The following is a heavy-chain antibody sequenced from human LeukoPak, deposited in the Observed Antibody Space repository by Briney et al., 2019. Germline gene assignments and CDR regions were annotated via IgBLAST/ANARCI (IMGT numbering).Heavy chain of an antibody. Sequence: ESGPTLVNPTQTLTLTCTFSGFSLSTSGEAVGWIRQPPGKALEWLALIYWNDDKRYGPSLKSRFTITKDTSKNQVVLTMTNMDPVDTATYYCSQRGGPWGQGTLVTVSS. D-gene: IGHD2-15*01. CDR2: IYWNDDK. CDR1: GFSLSTSGEA. V-gene: IGHV2-5*01. J-gene: IGHJ5*02. CDR3: SQRGGP.